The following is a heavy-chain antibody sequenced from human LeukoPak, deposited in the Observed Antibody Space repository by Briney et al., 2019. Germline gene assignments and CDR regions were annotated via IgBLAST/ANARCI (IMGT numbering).Heavy chain of an antibody. Sequence: PGRSLRLSCAASGFTFSNHAMHWVRHAPGKGLEWVSPINSSSSYIYYADSVKGRFTISRDNAKNSLYLQMNSLRAEDTAVYYCAREYYYDSSGYYAPDHFDYWGQGTVVTVSS. V-gene: IGHV3-21*01. J-gene: IGHJ4*02. CDR1: GFTFSNHA. CDR2: INSSSSYI. CDR3: AREYYYDSSGYYAPDHFDY. D-gene: IGHD3-22*01.